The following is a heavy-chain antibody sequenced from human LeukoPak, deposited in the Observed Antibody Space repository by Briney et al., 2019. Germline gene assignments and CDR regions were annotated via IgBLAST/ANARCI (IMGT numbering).Heavy chain of an antibody. V-gene: IGHV1-18*01. J-gene: IGHJ4*02. CDR1: GYIFINHG. CDR3: GRWGSSPNDS. CDR2: ISAYNGRT. D-gene: IGHD3-10*01. Sequence: ASVKVSCKASGYIFINHGISWVRQAPGQGLEWMGWISAYNGRTEYAPNLQGRVTMTTDTSTSTAYMELRSLTSADTAVYFCGRWGSSPNDSCGQGTLVTVSS.